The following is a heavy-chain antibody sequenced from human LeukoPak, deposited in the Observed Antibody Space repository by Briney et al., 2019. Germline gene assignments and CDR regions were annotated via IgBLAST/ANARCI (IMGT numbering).Heavy chain of an antibody. CDR2: ISVYNGNT. CDR1: GYTFTDYY. CDR3: VRDSYDSSGNYLDY. J-gene: IGHJ4*02. V-gene: IGHV1-18*04. Sequence: ASVKVSCKASGYTFTDYYIHWVRQAPGQGLEWMGWISVYNGNTNYAQKLQDRVTMTTDTSTSTAYMDLRSLRSDDTAVYYCVRDSYDSSGNYLDYWGQGTLVTVSS. D-gene: IGHD3-22*01.